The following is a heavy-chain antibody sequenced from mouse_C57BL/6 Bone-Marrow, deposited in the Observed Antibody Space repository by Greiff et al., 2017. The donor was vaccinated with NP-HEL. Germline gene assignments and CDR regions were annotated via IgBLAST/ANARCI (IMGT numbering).Heavy chain of an antibody. CDR3: ARSVVITTVVRNYYFDY. Sequence: VQLQQPGAELVKPGASVKISCKASGYAFSSYWMNWVKQRPGKGLEWIGQIYPGDGDTNYNGKFKGKATLTADKSSSTAYMQLSSLTSEDSAVYFCARSVVITTVVRNYYFDYWGQGTTLTVSS. J-gene: IGHJ2*01. V-gene: IGHV1-80*01. CDR2: IYPGDGDT. CDR1: GYAFSSYW. D-gene: IGHD1-1*01.